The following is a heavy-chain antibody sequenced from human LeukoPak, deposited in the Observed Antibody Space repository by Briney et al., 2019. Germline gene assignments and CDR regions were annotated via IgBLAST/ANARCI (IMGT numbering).Heavy chain of an antibody. V-gene: IGHV4-38-2*01. J-gene: IGHJ4*02. D-gene: IGHD5-12*01. Sequence: SETLSLTCAVSGFSISSDYFCGWIRQPPGKGLEWIGSISHSGSTYYNPSLKSRVTISIDTSKNHFSLKLSSVTAADTALFYCARGMSAYSGFGPFDCFDYWGQGTQGTVSS. CDR1: GFSISSDYF. CDR2: ISHSGST. CDR3: ARGMSAYSGFGPFDCFDY.